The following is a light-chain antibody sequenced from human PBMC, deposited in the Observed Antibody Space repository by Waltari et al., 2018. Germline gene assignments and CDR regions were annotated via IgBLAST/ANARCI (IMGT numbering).Light chain of an antibody. CDR1: QNVATH. Sequence: DIVLTQSPATLSLSPGERATLSCRASQNVATHLAWYQQKPCQAPRLLIYDASTRATGIPTRFSGSGSATYFSLTISTLDPEDFAIYYCHQRSARDTFGQGTRLEIK. CDR3: HQRSARDT. CDR2: DAS. V-gene: IGKV3-11*01. J-gene: IGKJ5*01.